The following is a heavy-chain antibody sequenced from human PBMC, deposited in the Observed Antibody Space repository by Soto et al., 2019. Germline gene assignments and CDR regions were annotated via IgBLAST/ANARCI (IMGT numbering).Heavy chain of an antibody. D-gene: IGHD1-26*01. V-gene: IGHV3-33*01. CDR3: ALGAPRDY. Sequence: GGSLRLSCAASGFILRHHGMHWVRQAPGKGLEWVAVIWHDGSQEYYADSVKGRSSISRDDSKSTLYLQMNSLRAEDTAVYYCALGAPRDYWGQGTLVTVSS. CDR2: IWHDGSQE. CDR1: GFILRHHG. J-gene: IGHJ4*02.